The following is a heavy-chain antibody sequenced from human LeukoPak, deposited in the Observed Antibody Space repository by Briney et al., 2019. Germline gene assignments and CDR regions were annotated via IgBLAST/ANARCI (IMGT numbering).Heavy chain of an antibody. Sequence: ASVKVSCKASGYTFTSYGISWVRQAPGQGLEWMGWISAYNGNTNYAQKLQGRVTMTTDTSTSTAYMELRSLRSDDTAVYYCARVAGGYCSSTSCYGGWFDPWGQGTLVTVSS. V-gene: IGHV1-18*01. D-gene: IGHD2-2*01. CDR1: GYTFTSYG. J-gene: IGHJ5*02. CDR3: ARVAGGYCSSTSCYGGWFDP. CDR2: ISAYNGNT.